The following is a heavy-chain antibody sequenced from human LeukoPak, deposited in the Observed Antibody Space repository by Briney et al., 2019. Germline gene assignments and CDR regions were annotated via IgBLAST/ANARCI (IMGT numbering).Heavy chain of an antibody. V-gene: IGHV4-59*01. Sequence: SETLSLTCTVSGGSISAYYWSWIRQPPGKGLEWIGYIHYRGSTTYNPSLKSRATISVDTSKNQFSLKLSSVTAADTAVYYCARGFAYGDTGSFDYWGQGTLVTVSS. CDR3: ARGFAYGDTGSFDY. CDR2: IHYRGST. CDR1: GGSISAYY. J-gene: IGHJ4*02. D-gene: IGHD4-17*01.